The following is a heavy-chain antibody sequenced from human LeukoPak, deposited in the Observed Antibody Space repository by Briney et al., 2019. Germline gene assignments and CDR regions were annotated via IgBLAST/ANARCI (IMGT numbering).Heavy chain of an antibody. CDR2: INHSGST. Sequence: SETLSLTCTVSGVSISSSSYYWGWIRQPPGKGLEWIGEINHSGSTNYNPSLKSRVTISVDTSKNQFSLKLSSVTAADTAVYYCARVGYSSSSGDDYWGQGTLVTVSS. D-gene: IGHD6-6*01. CDR1: GVSISSSSYY. CDR3: ARVGYSSSSGDDY. J-gene: IGHJ4*02. V-gene: IGHV4-39*07.